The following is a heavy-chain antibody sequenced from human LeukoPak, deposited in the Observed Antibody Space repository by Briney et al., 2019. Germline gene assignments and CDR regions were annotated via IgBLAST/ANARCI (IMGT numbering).Heavy chain of an antibody. J-gene: IGHJ4*02. CDR2: IIPIFGTA. CDR3: ARDKGSGYYYFDY. V-gene: IGHV1-69*05. CDR1: GGTFSSYA. D-gene: IGHD3-22*01. Sequence: SVKVSCKAPGGTFSSYAISWVRQAPGQGLEWMGGIIPIFGTANYAQKFQGRVTITTDESTSTAYMELSSLRSEDTAVYYCARDKGSGYYYFDYWGQGTLVTVSS.